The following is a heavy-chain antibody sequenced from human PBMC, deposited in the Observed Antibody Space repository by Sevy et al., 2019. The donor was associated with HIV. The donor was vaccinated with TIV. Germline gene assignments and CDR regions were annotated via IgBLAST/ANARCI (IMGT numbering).Heavy chain of an antibody. CDR1: GGTFSSYA. D-gene: IGHD2-2*01. CDR2: IIPIFGTA. Sequence: ASVKVSCKASGGTFSSYAISWVRQAPGQELEWMGGIIPIFGTANYAQKFQGRVTITADESTSTAYMELSSLRSEDTAVYYCARDWDIVVVPAAAYYYYGMDVWGQGTTVTVSS. J-gene: IGHJ6*02. CDR3: ARDWDIVVVPAAAYYYYGMDV. V-gene: IGHV1-69*13.